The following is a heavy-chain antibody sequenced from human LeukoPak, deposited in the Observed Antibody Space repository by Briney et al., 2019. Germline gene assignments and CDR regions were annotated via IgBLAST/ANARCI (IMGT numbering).Heavy chain of an antibody. D-gene: IGHD6-25*01. Sequence: GGSLRLSCSASGFTFSIYAMNWVRQAPGKGLEWVSYISGAGGNVNYADSVKGRFIISRDDGKNSLYLQMSSLRAEDTAVYYCAKWTTAAFDYWGQGTLVTVSS. J-gene: IGHJ4*02. V-gene: IGHV3-48*01. CDR1: GFTFSIYA. CDR2: ISGAGGNV. CDR3: AKWTTAAFDY.